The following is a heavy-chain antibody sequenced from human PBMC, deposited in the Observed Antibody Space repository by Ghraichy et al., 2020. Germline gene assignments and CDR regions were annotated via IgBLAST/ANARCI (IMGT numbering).Heavy chain of an antibody. Sequence: SETLSLTCTVSGGSISSYYWSWIRQPPGKGLEWIGYIYYSGSTNYNPSLKSRVTISVDTSKNQFSLKLSSVTAADTAVYYCARWWFGENAFDIWGQGTMVTVSS. CDR3: ARWWFGENAFDI. CDR1: GGSISSYY. J-gene: IGHJ3*02. V-gene: IGHV4-59*08. D-gene: IGHD3-10*01. CDR2: IYYSGST.